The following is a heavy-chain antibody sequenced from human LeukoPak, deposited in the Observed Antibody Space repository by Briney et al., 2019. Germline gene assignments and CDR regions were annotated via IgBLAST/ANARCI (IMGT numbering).Heavy chain of an antibody. CDR3: ARINDIDNSYHLDF. Sequence: AGSLRLSCAASGFTCSDYSFNWVRQAPGKGLKWVSTISSSSSYKYYADSLKGRFTISRDNAKNSLYLQVNSLRAEDTAVYYCARINDIDNSYHLDFWGHGTLVTVSS. D-gene: IGHD2-15*01. V-gene: IGHV3-21*01. CDR1: GFTCSDYS. CDR2: ISSSSSYK. J-gene: IGHJ4*01.